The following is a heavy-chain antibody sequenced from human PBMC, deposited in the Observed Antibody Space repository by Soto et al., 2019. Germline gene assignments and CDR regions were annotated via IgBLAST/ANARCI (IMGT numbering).Heavy chain of an antibody. D-gene: IGHD2-15*01. CDR1: CYTFTSYG. Sequence: ASVKVSFAASCYTFTSYGISWVRQSPGQGLEWMGWISAYNGNTNYAQKFQGRVTITRDTSASTAYMELSSLRSEDTAVYYCASSYCSGGSCYDYYYGMDVWGQGTTVTVSS. V-gene: IGHV1-18*01. CDR3: ASSYCSGGSCYDYYYGMDV. CDR2: ISAYNGNT. J-gene: IGHJ6*02.